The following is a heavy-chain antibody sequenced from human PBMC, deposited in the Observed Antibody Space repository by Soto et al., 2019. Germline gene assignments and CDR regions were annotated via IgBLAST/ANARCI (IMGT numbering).Heavy chain of an antibody. D-gene: IGHD2-2*01. CDR2: IYYSGST. V-gene: IGHV4-61*08. CDR3: AREVRDIVLVPAATRSWFDP. J-gene: IGHJ5*02. CDR1: GGSISSGGYY. Sequence: SETLSLTCTVSGGSISSGGYYWSWIRQHPGKGLEWIGYIYYSGSTNYNPSLKSRVTISVDTSKNQFSLKLSSVTAADTAVYYCAREVRDIVLVPAATRSWFDPWGQGTLVTSPQ.